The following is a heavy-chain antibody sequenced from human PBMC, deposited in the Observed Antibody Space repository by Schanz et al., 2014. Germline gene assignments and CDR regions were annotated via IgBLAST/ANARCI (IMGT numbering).Heavy chain of an antibody. CDR3: ARGSPENMIRGELDY. V-gene: IGHV1-46*03. CDR2: INPSEGGT. Sequence: QVQLVQSGTEVKKPGASVKVSCKASGYTFTNFYIHWVRQAPGQGLEWVGIINPSEGGTSFPQKFKDRLTMTRDTSTSTFYMELSSLRSEDTAVYYCARGSPENMIRGELDYWGQGTLVTVSS. D-gene: IGHD3-10*01. J-gene: IGHJ4*02. CDR1: GYTFTNFY.